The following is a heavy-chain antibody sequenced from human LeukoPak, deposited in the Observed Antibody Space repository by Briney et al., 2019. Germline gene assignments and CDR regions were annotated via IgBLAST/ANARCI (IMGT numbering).Heavy chain of an antibody. CDR2: ISYSGNT. CDR3: ARSWSSGWYVY. V-gene: IGHV4-38-2*02. CDR1: GYSISSGYY. J-gene: IGHJ4*02. Sequence: SETLSLTCTVSGYSISSGYYWGWIRQPPGKGLEWIGSISYSGNTYYNPSLKSRVTISVDTSKNQFSLKLSSVTAADTAVFYCARSWSSGWYVYWGQGTLVTVSS. D-gene: IGHD6-19*01.